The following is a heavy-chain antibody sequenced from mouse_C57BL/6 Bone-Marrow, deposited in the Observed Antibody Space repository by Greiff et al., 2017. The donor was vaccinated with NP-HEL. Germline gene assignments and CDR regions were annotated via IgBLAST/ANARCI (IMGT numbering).Heavy chain of an antibody. CDR3: ARDMDY. CDR1: VYSITSGYY. CDR2: ISYDGSN. Sequence: EVQLQQSGPGLVKPSQSLSLTCSVTVYSITSGYYWNWIRQFPGNKLEWMGYISYDGSNNYNPSLKNRISITRDTSKNQFFLKLNSVTTEDTATYYCARDMDYWGQGTSVTVSS. V-gene: IGHV3-6*01. J-gene: IGHJ4*01.